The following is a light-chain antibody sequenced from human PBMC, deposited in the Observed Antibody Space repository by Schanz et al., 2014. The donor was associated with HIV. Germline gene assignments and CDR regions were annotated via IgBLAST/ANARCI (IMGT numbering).Light chain of an antibody. J-gene: IGLJ3*02. CDR3: SSYTGSTTLV. V-gene: IGLV2-14*03. Sequence: QSALTQPASVSGSPGQSITISCTGTSRDVGGYNYVSWSQQHPGKAPKLIISDVSNRPSGVSNRFSGSKSGNTASLTISGLQAEDEADYYCSSYTGSTTLVFGGGTKLTVL. CDR1: SRDVGGYNY. CDR2: DVS.